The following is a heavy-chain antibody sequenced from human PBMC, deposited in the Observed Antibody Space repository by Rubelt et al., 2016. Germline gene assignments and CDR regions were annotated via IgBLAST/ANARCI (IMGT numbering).Heavy chain of an antibody. CDR1: GDSISSGIYY. J-gene: IGHJ4*02. V-gene: IGHV4-39*01. D-gene: IGHD3-10*01. CDR2: IYYSGST. Sequence: QLQLQESGPGLVKPSETLSLTCTVSGDSISSGIYYWGWIRQPPGKGLEWIGSIYYSGSTYYNPSLKGRVPISVDTANNQSSLKLGSVTAADTAVHYCARRSRPARYFDYWGQGALVTVSS. CDR3: ARRSRPARYFDY.